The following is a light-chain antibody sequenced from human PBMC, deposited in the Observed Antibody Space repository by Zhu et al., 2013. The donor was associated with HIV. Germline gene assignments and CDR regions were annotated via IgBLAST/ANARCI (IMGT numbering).Light chain of an antibody. Sequence: DIQMTQSPPSLSASVGDRVIITCRASQTIASYLNWYQQIPGKAPRLLIYGASKLPSGVPSRFSGSFSGPDFTLTISGLQPEDFATYYCQHNYNAPRXFGQGTKVGDQT. CDR1: QTIASY. CDR3: QHNYNAPRX. CDR2: GAS. V-gene: IGKV1-39*01. J-gene: IGKJ1*01.